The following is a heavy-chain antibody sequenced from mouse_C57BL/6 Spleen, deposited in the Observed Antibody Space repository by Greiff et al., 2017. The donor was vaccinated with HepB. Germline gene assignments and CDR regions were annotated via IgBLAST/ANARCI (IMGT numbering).Heavy chain of an antibody. J-gene: IGHJ4*01. CDR3: AKTGGDYDYEDYAMDY. Sequence: VKVVESGPGLVQPSQSLSITCTVSGFSLTSYGVHWVRQSPGKGLEWLGVIWRGGSTDYNAAFMSRLSITKDNSKSQVFFKMNSLQADDTAIYYCAKTGGDYDYEDYAMDYWGQGTSVTVSS. V-gene: IGHV2-5*01. CDR1: GFSLTSYG. D-gene: IGHD2-4*01. CDR2: IWRGGST.